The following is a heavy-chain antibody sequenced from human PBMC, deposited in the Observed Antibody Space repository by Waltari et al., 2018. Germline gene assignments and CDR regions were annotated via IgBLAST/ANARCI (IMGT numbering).Heavy chain of an antibody. CDR1: GFTSRSYA. D-gene: IGHD3-3*02. J-gene: IGHJ6*03. Sequence: QVQLVESGGGAVQPGRSLRLSCAVSGFTSRSYAFHWVRQAPGKGLEWVAVISYDGSKKYYADFVKGRFTISRDNSKNTAYMQMESLRDEDTAIYYCARDDHFWSGHPHYMDVWGKGTTVIVSS. CDR2: ISYDGSKK. V-gene: IGHV3-30-3*01. CDR3: ARDDHFWSGHPHYMDV.